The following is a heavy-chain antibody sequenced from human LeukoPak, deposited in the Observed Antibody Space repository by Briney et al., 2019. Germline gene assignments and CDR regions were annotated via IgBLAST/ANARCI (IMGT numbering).Heavy chain of an antibody. CDR3: ARGPYSYDSSGAFDI. CDR2: ISSSGST. V-gene: IGHV4-4*07. Sequence: SETLSLTCTVSGAFFSSYYWSWLRQPPGKGLEWIGRISSSGSTNYDPSLKSRVTISVDTSKNQFSLKLSSVTAADTAVYFCARGPYSYDSSGAFDIWGQGTMVTVPS. J-gene: IGHJ3*02. D-gene: IGHD3-22*01. CDR1: GAFFSSYY.